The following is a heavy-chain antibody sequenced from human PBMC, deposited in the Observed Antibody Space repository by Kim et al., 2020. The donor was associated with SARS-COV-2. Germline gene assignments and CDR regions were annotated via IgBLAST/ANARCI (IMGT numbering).Heavy chain of an antibody. D-gene: IGHD6-25*01. V-gene: IGHV4-39*01. CDR3: ARQGLAAGWFDP. Sequence: SETLSLTCTVSGGSISSRSYYWGWIRQPPGKGLEWIGSIYHSGSTYYISSPKSRLTMSVDTSKNQFSLKLSSVTAADTAVYYCARQGLAAGWFDPWGQGTLVTVPS. J-gene: IGHJ5*02. CDR2: IYHSGST. CDR1: GGSISSRSYY.